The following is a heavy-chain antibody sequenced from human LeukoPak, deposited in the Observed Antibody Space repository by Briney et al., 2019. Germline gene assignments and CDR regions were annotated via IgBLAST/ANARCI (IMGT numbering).Heavy chain of an antibody. CDR1: GFTFSSYW. CDR3: ARDQVGDSSGYYYPWFDP. D-gene: IGHD3-22*01. Sequence: PGGSLRLSCAASGFTFSSYWMQWVRQVPGKGLVWVSRISSDGSTTNYADSVKGRFTISRDNSKNTLYLQMNSLRAEDTAVYYCARDQVGDSSGYYYPWFDPWGQGTLVTVSS. V-gene: IGHV3-74*01. J-gene: IGHJ5*02. CDR2: ISSDGSTT.